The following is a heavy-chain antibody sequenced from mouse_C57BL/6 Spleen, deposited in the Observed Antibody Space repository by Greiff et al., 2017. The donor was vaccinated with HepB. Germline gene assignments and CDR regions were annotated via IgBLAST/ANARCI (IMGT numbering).Heavy chain of an antibody. CDR2: IYPGDGDT. CDR3: AITVVATDDY. V-gene: IGHV1-82*01. CDR1: GYAFSSSW. D-gene: IGHD1-1*01. Sequence: VKVVESGPELVKPGASVKISCKASGYAFSSSWMNWVKQRPGKGLEWIGRIYPGDGDTNYNGKFKGKATLTADKSSSTAYMQLSSLTSEDSAVYFCAITVVATDDYWGQGTTLTVSS. J-gene: IGHJ2*01.